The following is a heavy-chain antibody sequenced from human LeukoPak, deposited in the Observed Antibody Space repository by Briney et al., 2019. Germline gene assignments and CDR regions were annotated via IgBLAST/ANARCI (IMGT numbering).Heavy chain of an antibody. Sequence: GGSLSLSCAASGFTFIIYAMNWVRQPGGKGLECVSSIGCSSQGTYYADSVKGRFTISRDNSKNTLYMQMNTVRAEDTAVYYCAFPRVDVEAAAIDYWGQGTLVTVSS. CDR2: IGCSSQGT. J-gene: IGHJ4*02. D-gene: IGHD6-13*01. V-gene: IGHV3-23*01. CDR3: AFPRVDVEAAAIDY. CDR1: GFTFIIYA.